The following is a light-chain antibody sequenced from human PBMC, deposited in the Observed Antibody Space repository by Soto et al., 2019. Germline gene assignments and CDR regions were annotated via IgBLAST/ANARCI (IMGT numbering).Light chain of an antibody. J-gene: IGKJ3*01. V-gene: IGKV3-20*01. CDR1: QSISSNY. CDR3: QQYGSSRFT. CDR2: GAS. Sequence: EIVLTQSPGTLSLSPGERATLSCRASQSISSNYLAWYQQKPGQAPRLLVYGASSRATGIPDRFSGSGSGSDFTLTISILEPEDFAVYYCQQYGSSRFTFGPGTKVDFK.